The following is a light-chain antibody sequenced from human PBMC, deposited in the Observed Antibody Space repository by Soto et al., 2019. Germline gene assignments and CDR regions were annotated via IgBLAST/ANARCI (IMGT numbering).Light chain of an antibody. V-gene: IGLV2-14*01. CDR3: SSYTSSTTTV. Sequence: QSALTQPASVSGSPGQSITISCTGTSSDVGGYNYVSWYQQHPGKATKLMIYEVSNRPSGISNRFSGSKSNNTASLTISELQAEDEADYYYSSYTSSTTTVFGSGTKVTVL. J-gene: IGLJ1*01. CDR2: EVS. CDR1: SSDVGGYNY.